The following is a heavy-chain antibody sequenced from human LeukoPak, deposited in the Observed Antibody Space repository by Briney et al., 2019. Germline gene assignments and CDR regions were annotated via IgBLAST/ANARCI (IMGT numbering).Heavy chain of an antibody. CDR1: GGSVSSGSYY. V-gene: IGHV4-61*01. D-gene: IGHD6-13*01. CDR3: ARSITSSWYGDFQH. J-gene: IGHJ1*01. Sequence: SETLSLTCTVSGGSVSSGSYYWSWIRQPPGKGLEWIGYIYNSGRTNYNPSLKSRVTISVDTSKNQFSLKLSSVTAADTAVYYCARSITSSWYGDFQHWGQGTLVTVSS. CDR2: IYNSGRT.